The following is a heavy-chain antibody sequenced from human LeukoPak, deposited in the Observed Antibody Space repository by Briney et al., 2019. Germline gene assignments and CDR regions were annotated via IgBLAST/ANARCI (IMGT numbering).Heavy chain of an antibody. CDR3: AREGILTGYPPSP. V-gene: IGHV3-48*01. CDR1: GFTFSSYS. D-gene: IGHD3-9*01. Sequence: GGSLRLSCAASGFTFSSYSMNWVRQAPGKGLEWVSYISSSSSTIYYADSVKGRFTISRDNAKNSLYLQMNSLRAEDTAVYYCAREGILTGYPPSPWGQGTLVTVSS. J-gene: IGHJ5*02. CDR2: ISSSSSTI.